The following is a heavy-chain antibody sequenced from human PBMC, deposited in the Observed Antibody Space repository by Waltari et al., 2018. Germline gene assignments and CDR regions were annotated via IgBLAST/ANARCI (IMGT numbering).Heavy chain of an antibody. CDR3: AKDRITISALDT. Sequence: EVHLLESGGGLVQTGGSLRLSCGASGFTFSSYGMSWVRPAPGKGLEWVLSRSGGGTKYYANAVKGRFTIARDNSKNTVNLQMNSLRVEDTAVYYCAKDRITISALDTWGQGTLVTVSS. D-gene: IGHD3-3*01. V-gene: IGHV3-23*01. J-gene: IGHJ5*02. CDR1: GFTFSSYG. CDR2: SRSGGGTK.